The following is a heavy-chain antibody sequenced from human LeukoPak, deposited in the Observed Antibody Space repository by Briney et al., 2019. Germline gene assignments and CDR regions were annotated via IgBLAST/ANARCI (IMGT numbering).Heavy chain of an antibody. CDR2: IKQDGSEK. CDR3: AKDMRYDSSGYFDY. Sequence: GGSLRLSCAASGFTFSSYYMAWVRQAPGKGLEWVANIKQDGSEKYYVGSVRGRFTISRDNAKNSLYLQLNSLRAEDTAVYYCAKDMRYDSSGYFDYWGQGTLVTVSS. CDR1: GFTFSSYY. J-gene: IGHJ4*02. D-gene: IGHD3-22*01. V-gene: IGHV3-7*05.